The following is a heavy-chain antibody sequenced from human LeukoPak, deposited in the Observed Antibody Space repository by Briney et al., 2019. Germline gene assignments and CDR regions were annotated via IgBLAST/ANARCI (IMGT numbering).Heavy chain of an antibody. CDR2: ISPISETP. CDR1: GGIFSTSA. V-gene: IGHV1-69*05. Sequence: ASVKVSCKASGGIFSTSAISWVRQAPGHGLEWMGGISPISETPNYALRFQGRVTITRDESTATAYMELTSLRSDDTAVYYCASGYYYGSSSYYHTGYLDHWAQGTLVTVSS. CDR3: ASGYYYGSSSYYHTGYLDH. D-gene: IGHD3-10*01. J-gene: IGHJ4*02.